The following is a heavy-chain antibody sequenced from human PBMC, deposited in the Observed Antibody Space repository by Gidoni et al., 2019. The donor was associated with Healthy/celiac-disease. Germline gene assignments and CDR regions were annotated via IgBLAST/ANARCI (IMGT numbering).Heavy chain of an antibody. Sequence: EVQLVESGGCLVKPGGSLRLSCEASGFTFSNAWMSWVGQAPGKGLEWVGRIRSKTDGGTTEYAAPVKGIFTNSRDDSKNTLYLQMNSLNTEETAVYYCTTDSEIMAAAPRVFDYWGQGTLVTVSS. V-gene: IGHV3-15*01. J-gene: IGHJ4*02. CDR2: IRSKTDGGTT. D-gene: IGHD6-13*01. CDR3: TTDSEIMAAAPRVFDY. CDR1: GFTFSNAW.